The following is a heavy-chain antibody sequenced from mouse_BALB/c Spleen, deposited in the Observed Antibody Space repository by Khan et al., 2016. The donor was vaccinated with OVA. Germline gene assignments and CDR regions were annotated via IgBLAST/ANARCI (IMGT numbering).Heavy chain of an antibody. J-gene: IGHJ3*01. Sequence: QVQLKQSGPGLVQPSQSLSITCTVSGFSLTTYGLHWVRQSPGKGLEWLGVIRSGGNTDSNAAFISRLSITKDNSKSQVYFKLDSMQADDTAQYYCARKSYMYDFTYWGQGTLVTVSA. D-gene: IGHD2-14*01. CDR3: ARKSYMYDFTY. CDR1: GFSLTTYG. V-gene: IGHV2-2*01. CDR2: IRSGGNT.